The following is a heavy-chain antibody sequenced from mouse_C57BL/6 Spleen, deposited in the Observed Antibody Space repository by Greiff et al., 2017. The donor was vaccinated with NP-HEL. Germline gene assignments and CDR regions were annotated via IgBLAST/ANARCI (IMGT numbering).Heavy chain of an antibody. V-gene: IGHV1-26*01. CDR1: GYTFTDYY. Sequence: EVQLQQSGPELVKPGASVKISCKASGYTFTDYYMNWVKQSHGKSLEWIGDINPNNGGTSYNQKFKGKATLTVDKSSSTAYMELRSLTSEDSAVYYCARSIPIYYYGSFDYWGQGTTLTVSS. CDR3: ARSIPIYYYGSFDY. D-gene: IGHD1-1*01. J-gene: IGHJ2*01. CDR2: INPNNGGT.